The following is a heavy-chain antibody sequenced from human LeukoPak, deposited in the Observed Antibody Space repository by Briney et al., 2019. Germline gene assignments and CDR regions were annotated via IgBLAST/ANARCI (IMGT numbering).Heavy chain of an antibody. J-gene: IGHJ4*02. CDR1: GYTSINYG. CDR2: ISAYNSAYNGNT. V-gene: IGHV1-18*01. CDR3: AREYGSGSYTGIDY. D-gene: IGHD3-10*01. Sequence: ASVKVSCKASGYTSINYGITWVRQAPGQGLEWMGWISAYNSAYNGNTHHAQKLQGRVTMTTDTSTNTGYMELRSLRSDDTAVYYCAREYGSGSYTGIDYWGQGTLVTVSS.